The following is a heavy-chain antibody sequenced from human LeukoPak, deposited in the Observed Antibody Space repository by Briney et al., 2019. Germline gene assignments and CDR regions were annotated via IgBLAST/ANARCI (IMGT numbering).Heavy chain of an antibody. CDR3: AGIDSRGSTWDY. CDR1: GFTFSNHW. V-gene: IGHV3-7*01. D-gene: IGHD3-22*01. CDR2: IRPDGSAK. J-gene: IGHJ4*02. Sequence: GGSLRLSCAASGFTFSNHWMSWVRQAPGKGLEWVANIRPDGSAKYYGDSVEGRLTISRDNAKNSLYLQMNSLRADDTAVYYCAGIDSRGSTWDYWGQGTLVTVSS.